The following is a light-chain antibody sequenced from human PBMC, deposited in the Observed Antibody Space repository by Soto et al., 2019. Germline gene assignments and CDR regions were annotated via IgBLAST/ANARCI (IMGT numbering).Light chain of an antibody. CDR2: GAS. V-gene: IGKV3-15*01. CDR1: QSVSSN. Sequence: EIVMTQSPATLSVSPGERDTLSCRASQSVSSNLAWYQQKPGQAPRLLIYGASTRATGIPARFSGSGSGTEFTLTISSLQSEDFAVYYCPQYNNWPPTFGQGTKV. J-gene: IGKJ1*01. CDR3: PQYNNWPPT.